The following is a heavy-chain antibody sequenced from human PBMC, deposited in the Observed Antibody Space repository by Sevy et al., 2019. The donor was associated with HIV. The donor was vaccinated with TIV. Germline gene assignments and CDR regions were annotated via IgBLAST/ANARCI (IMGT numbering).Heavy chain of an antibody. CDR2: ISYHGRDK. V-gene: IGHV3-30*18. CDR3: AKDFTGYNGMDV. CDR1: EIIFTSSG. D-gene: IGHD3-9*01. J-gene: IGHJ6*02. Sequence: GGSLRLSCEVSEIIFTSSGMHWVRQAPGKGLEWVAVISYHGRDKFYAESVKGRFTISRDNSKKILYLQMNSLRIEDTALYYCAKDFTGYNGMDVWGQGTMVTVSS.